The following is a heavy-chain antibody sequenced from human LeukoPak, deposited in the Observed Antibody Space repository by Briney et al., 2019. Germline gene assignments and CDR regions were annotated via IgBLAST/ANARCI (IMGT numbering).Heavy chain of an antibody. D-gene: IGHD6-13*01. CDR3: AREAAADNYFDY. CDR1: GGSISSGGYY. J-gene: IGHJ4*02. CDR2: IYHSGST. Sequence: SETLSLTCTVSGGSISSGGYYWSWIRQPPGKGLEWIGYIYHSGSTYYNPSLKSRVTISVDRSKNQFSLKLSSVTAADTAVYYCAREAAADNYFDYWGQGTLVTVSS. V-gene: IGHV4-30-2*01.